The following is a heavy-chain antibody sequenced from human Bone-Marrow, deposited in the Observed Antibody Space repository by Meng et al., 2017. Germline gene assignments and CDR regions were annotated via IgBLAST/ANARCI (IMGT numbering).Heavy chain of an antibody. D-gene: IGHD3-22*01. V-gene: IGHV3-30-3*01. J-gene: IGHJ4*02. CDR3: AYDSFGYSFDY. CDR2: ISSDGTKK. Sequence: QVQLVESGGGVVQPGRSLRLSCAASGFTFSSYAMHWVRQAPGKGLEWVAVISSDGTKKYYADSVKGRFTISRDNSKNTLYLQINSLRAEDTAVYYCAYDSFGYSFDYWGQGTLVTVSS. CDR1: GFTFSSYA.